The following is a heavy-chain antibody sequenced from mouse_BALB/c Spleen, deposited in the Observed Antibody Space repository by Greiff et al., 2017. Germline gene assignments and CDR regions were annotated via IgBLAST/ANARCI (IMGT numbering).Heavy chain of an antibody. CDR1: GYTFTSYW. J-gene: IGHJ2*01. D-gene: IGHD2-4*01. Sequence: QVQLQQSGAELAKPGASVKMSCKASGYTFTSYWMHWVKQRPGQGLEWIGYINPSTGYTEYNQKFKDKATLTADKSSSTAYMQLSSLTSEDSAVYYCAKGAMITTRFAYWGQGTTLTVSS. CDR3: AKGAMITTRFAY. V-gene: IGHV1-7*01. CDR2: INPSTGYT.